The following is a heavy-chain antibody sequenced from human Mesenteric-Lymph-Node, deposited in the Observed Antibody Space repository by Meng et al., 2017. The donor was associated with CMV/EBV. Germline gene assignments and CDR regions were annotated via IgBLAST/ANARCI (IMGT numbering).Heavy chain of an antibody. CDR1: GFTFTSYG. D-gene: IGHD3-3*01. CDR3: ARKTIFGVVGLDAFDI. V-gene: IGHV3-7*01. J-gene: IGHJ3*02. CDR2: IKQDGSEK. Sequence: GESLKISCAASGFTFTSYGIHWVRQAPGKGLEWVANIKQDGSEKYYVDSVKGRFTISRDNAKNSLYLQMNSLRAEDTAVYYCARKTIFGVVGLDAFDIWGQGTTVTVSS.